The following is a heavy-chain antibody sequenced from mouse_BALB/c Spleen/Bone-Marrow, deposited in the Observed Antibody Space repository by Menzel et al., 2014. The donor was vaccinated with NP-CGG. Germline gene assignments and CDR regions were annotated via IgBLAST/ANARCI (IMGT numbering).Heavy chain of an antibody. CDR1: GFNIQDTY. CDR2: IDPANGNT. J-gene: IGHJ2*01. V-gene: IGHV14-3*02. CDR3: AYSYYYAGLYFDY. Sequence: EVQLQQSGAELVKPGASVKLSCTASGFNIQDTYIHWVKQRPEQGLEWLGRIDPANGNTEYEPKFQGKATKTTDTSSNTAYLQLSSLTSEDTAVYYCAYSYYYAGLYFDYWGQGTTRTVSS. D-gene: IGHD1-1*01.